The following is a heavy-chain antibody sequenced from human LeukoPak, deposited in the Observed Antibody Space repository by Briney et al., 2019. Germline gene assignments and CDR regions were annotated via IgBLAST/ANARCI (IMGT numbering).Heavy chain of an antibody. D-gene: IGHD1-1*01. CDR2: IWYDEITK. CDR1: GFTFRSYG. CDR3: AKEGRYADYFDY. J-gene: IGHJ4*02. V-gene: IGHV3-30*02. Sequence: PGGSLRLSCVASGFTFRSYGIHWVRQAPGKGLEWLAFIWYDEITKNYADSVKGRFTISRDNSKKTVYLQMNSLKAEDTAVYYCAKEGRYADYFDYWGQGTLVTVSS.